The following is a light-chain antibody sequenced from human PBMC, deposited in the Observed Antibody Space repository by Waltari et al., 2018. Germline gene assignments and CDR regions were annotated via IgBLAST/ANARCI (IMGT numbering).Light chain of an antibody. CDR3: QQYATTPRT. Sequence: DIVMTQSPDSLAVSLAARATINCKSSQSVLYSPNNKNYLAWFQQKPGQPPKLLIYWASTRESGVPDRFSGSGSVTDFTLTISSLQAEDVAIYYCQQYATTPRTFGQGTKLEIK. CDR2: WAS. J-gene: IGKJ2*02. V-gene: IGKV4-1*01. CDR1: QSVLYSPNNKNY.